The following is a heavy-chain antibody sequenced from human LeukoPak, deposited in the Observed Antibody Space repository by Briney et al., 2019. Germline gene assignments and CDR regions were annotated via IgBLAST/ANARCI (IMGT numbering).Heavy chain of an antibody. CDR2: IYYSGST. Sequence: SETLSLTCTVSGGSISSYYWNWIRQPPGKGLEWIGNIYYSGSTNYNPSLKSRVTISVDMSKNQFSLRLSSVTAADTAVYYCARVPFLSSGTDYWGQGTLVTVSS. V-gene: IGHV4-59*08. D-gene: IGHD6-19*01. CDR1: GGSISSYY. J-gene: IGHJ4*02. CDR3: ARVPFLSSGTDY.